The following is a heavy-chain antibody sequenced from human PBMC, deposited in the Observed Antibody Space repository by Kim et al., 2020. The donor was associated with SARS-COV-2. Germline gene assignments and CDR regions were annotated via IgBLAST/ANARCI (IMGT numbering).Heavy chain of an antibody. CDR2: IRQSGGNT. Sequence: GGSLRLSCAASGFTFNSYAMSWVRQAPGKGLEWVSGIRQSGGNTEYADSVKGRFSISIDNSKNTLYLQMNRLRAEDTAVYYCAKVTSGSSGWFEYFQRWGQGTLVTVSS. J-gene: IGHJ1*01. D-gene: IGHD6-19*01. CDR1: GFTFNSYA. CDR3: AKVTSGSSGWFEYFQR. V-gene: IGHV3-23*01.